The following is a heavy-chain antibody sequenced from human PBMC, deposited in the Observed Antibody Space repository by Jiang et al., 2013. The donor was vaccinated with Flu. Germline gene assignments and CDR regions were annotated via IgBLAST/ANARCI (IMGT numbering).Heavy chain of an antibody. D-gene: IGHD3-22*01. CDR1: GFTFSSYA. CDR3: AKAYYYDSSGY. CDR2: ISGSGGST. V-gene: IGHV3-23*01. J-gene: IGHJ4*02. Sequence: GFTFSSYAMSWVRQAPGKGLDWVSGISGSGGSTYYADSVKGRFTISRDNSKNTLYLQMNSLRAEDTAVYYCAKAYYYDSSGYWGQGTLVTVSS.